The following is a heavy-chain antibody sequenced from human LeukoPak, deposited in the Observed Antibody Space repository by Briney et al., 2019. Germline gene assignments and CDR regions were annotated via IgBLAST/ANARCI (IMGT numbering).Heavy chain of an antibody. D-gene: IGHD2-21*02. CDR3: ARRSPAYCGGDCYFDY. Sequence: ASVKVSFKASGYTFTSFYLVWVRQAPGQGLEWMGMINPSAGSTNYAQKFQGRVTMTGDTSTTTVYMELTSLTSEDTAVYYCARRSPAYCGGDCYFDYWGQGTLVTVSS. CDR2: INPSAGST. V-gene: IGHV1-46*01. CDR1: GYTFTSFY. J-gene: IGHJ4*02.